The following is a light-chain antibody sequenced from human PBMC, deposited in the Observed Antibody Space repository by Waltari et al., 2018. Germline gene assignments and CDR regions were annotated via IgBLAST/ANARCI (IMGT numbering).Light chain of an antibody. CDR3: QSYDANSLVWI. CDR1: RGSIASTY. V-gene: IGLV6-57*04. CDR2: EDS. J-gene: IGLJ2*01. Sequence: NFMLTQPHSVSESPGRTVTLPCTRRRGSIASTYVHRYQQRPGSAPIIVIYEDSRRPSGVPDRFSGSIDSSSNSASLIISGLTTDDEADYYCQSYDANSLVWIFGGGTKLTVL.